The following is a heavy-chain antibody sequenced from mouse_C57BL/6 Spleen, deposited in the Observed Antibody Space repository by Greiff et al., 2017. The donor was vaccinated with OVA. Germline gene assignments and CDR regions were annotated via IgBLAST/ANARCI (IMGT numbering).Heavy chain of an antibody. CDR3: ARHEDPDYYGSRGAMDY. CDR2: FYPGSGSI. Sequence: VQLQQSGAELVKPGASVKLSCKASGYTFTEYTIHWVKQRSGQGLEWIGWFYPGSGSIKYNEKFKDKATLTADKSSSTVYMELSRLTSEDSAVYFCARHEDPDYYGSRGAMDYWGQGTSVTVSS. CDR1: GYTFTEYT. D-gene: IGHD1-1*01. J-gene: IGHJ4*01. V-gene: IGHV1-62-2*01.